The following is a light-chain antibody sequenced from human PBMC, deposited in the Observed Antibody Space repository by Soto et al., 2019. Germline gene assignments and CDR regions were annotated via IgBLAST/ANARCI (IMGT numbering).Light chain of an antibody. CDR1: SSDVGTYNF. V-gene: IGLV2-8*01. Sequence: QSALTQPPSASGSPGQSVTISCTGTSSDVGTYNFVSWYQQHPRKAPKLMIYEVIKRPSGVPDRFSGYKSGNTASLTVSGLQGEDEADYYCSPYAGSNKLVFGGGTKVTVL. J-gene: IGLJ2*01. CDR3: SPYAGSNKLV. CDR2: EVI.